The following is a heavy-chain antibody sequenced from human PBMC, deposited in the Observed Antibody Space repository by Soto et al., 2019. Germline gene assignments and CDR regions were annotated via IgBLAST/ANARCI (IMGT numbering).Heavy chain of an antibody. Sequence: QVQLVQSGAEVKKPGASVKVSCKASGYTFTSYGISWVRQAPGQGLEWMGWISAYNGNTNYAQKLQGRVTMTTDATTSTAYMELRSLRSDDTAVYYWARVPGYCSGGSCYYYYMDVWGKGTTVTVSS. CDR3: ARVPGYCSGGSCYYYYMDV. CDR2: ISAYNGNT. CDR1: GYTFTSYG. D-gene: IGHD2-15*01. J-gene: IGHJ6*03. V-gene: IGHV1-18*01.